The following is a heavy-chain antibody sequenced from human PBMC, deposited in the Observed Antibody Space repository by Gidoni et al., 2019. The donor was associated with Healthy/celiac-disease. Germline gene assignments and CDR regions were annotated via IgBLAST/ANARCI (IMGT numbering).Heavy chain of an antibody. CDR1: GGSFSGYY. CDR3: ARGGLNYDILTRWFDP. Sequence: QVQLQQWGAGLLKPSATLSLTCAVYGGSFSGYYWSWIRQPPGKGLEWIGEINHSGSTNYNPSLKSRVTISVDTSKNQFSLKLSSVTAADTAVYYCARGGLNYDILTRWFDPWGQGTLVTVSS. CDR2: INHSGST. D-gene: IGHD3-9*01. J-gene: IGHJ5*02. V-gene: IGHV4-34*01.